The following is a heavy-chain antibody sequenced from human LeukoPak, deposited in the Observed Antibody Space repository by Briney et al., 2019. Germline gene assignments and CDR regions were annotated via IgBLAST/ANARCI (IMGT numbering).Heavy chain of an antibody. CDR2: INHSGST. J-gene: IGHJ1*01. V-gene: IGHV4-34*01. D-gene: IGHD3-22*01. Sequence: SETLSLTCAVYGGSFSSYYWSWIRQPPGKGLEWIGEINHSGSTDYNPPLKSRVTISVDTPKNQFSLKLSSVTAADTAVYYCAFSSAYQQHCGQGTLVTVSS. CDR3: AFSSAYQQH. CDR1: GGSFSSYY.